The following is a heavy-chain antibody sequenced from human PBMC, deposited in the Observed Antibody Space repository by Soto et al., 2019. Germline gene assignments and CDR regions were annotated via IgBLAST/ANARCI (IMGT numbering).Heavy chain of an antibody. CDR1: AFTFSSYA. CDR3: TGANGPAAIGHFHYGMDV. V-gene: IGHV3-23*01. CDR2: ISGSGGST. D-gene: IGHD2-2*02. J-gene: IGHJ6*01. Sequence: GGCLRLSCAASAFTFSSYAMSWVRQAPGKGLEWVSAISGSGGSTYYADSVKGRFTISRDNAKNTLYLQMNGLRAEDTAVYYCTGANGPAAIGHFHYGMDVWGQGTTVTVSS.